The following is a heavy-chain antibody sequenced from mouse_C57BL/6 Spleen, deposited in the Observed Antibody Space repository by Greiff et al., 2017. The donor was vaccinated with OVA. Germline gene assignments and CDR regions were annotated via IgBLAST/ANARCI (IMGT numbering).Heavy chain of an antibody. V-gene: IGHV1-26*01. CDR2: INPNNGGT. D-gene: IGHD1-1*01. CDR1: GYTFTDYY. CDR3: ARFGSRAHWYFDV. Sequence: EVQLQQSGPELVQPGASVKISCKASGYTFTDYYMNWVKQSHGKSLEWIGDINPNNGGTSYNQKFKGKATLTVDKSSSTAYMELRSHTSEDSAVYYFARFGSRAHWYFDVWGTGTTVTVSS. J-gene: IGHJ1*03.